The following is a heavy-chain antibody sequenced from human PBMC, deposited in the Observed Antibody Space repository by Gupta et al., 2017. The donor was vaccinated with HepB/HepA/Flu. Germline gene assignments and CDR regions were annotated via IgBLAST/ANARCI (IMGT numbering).Heavy chain of an antibody. V-gene: IGHV1-2*02. Sequence: QVQLVQSGAGVREPGSSVMVSCKASGYTFSDYYIHWVRQAPGQGLEWMAWVYPKNGNTKIAQRFQGRLTMTAATSVTTAYMELSRLTADDTAMYYCARIEGIIGTDGGQGTLITVSS. CDR3: ARIEGIIGTD. CDR2: VYPKNGNT. J-gene: IGHJ4*02. D-gene: IGHD6-13*01. CDR1: GYTFSDYY.